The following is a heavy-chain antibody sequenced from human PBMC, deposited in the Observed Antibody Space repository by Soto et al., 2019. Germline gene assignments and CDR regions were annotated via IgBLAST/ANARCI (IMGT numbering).Heavy chain of an antibody. CDR1: GFTFISDG. V-gene: IGHV3-30*18. D-gene: IGHD1-7*01. CDR3: AKDEISKTIRGDAFNF. J-gene: IGHJ3*01. CDR2: ISYDGSYQ. Sequence: GGSLRLSCAASGFTFISDGMHWVRQAPGKGLEWVAVISYDGSYQYYVDSVKGRFTISRDNSKNTLYLQMNSLRAEDTAVYYCAKDEISKTIRGDAFNFWGQGTMVTVSS.